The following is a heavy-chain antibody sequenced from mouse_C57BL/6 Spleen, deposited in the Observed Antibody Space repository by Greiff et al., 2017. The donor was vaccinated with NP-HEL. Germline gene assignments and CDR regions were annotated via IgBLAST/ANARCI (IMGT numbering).Heavy chain of an antibody. CDR1: GFTFSDYG. CDR3: ARDDYGSSYPYYFDY. Sequence: EVKLVESGGGLVKPGGSLKLSCAASGFTFSDYGMHWVRQAPEKGLEWVAYISSGSSTIYYADTVKGRFTISRDNAKNTLFLQMTSLRSEDTAMYYCARDDYGSSYPYYFDYWGQGTTLTVSS. CDR2: ISSGSSTI. D-gene: IGHD1-1*01. J-gene: IGHJ2*01. V-gene: IGHV5-17*01.